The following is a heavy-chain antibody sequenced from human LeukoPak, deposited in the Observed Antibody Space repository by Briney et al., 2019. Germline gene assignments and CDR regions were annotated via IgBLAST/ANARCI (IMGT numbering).Heavy chain of an antibody. V-gene: IGHV3-30*01. CDR2: ISFDGNSD. J-gene: IGHJ3*01. D-gene: IGHD3-9*01. CDR1: GFTFGAYP. CDR3: SESRLILQNIKCFSGAVDR. Sequence: GGSLRLSCAGSGFTFGAYPMHWVRQAPGKGLEWVTLISFDGNSDYYADSVKGRFTVSRDNSKNTLYLQMNSLRPEDTAVYFFSESRLILQNIKCFSGAVDRWGQGTTVTVSP.